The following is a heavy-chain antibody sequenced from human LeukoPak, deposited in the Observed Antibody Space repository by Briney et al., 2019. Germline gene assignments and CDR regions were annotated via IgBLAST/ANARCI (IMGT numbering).Heavy chain of an antibody. Sequence: ASVKVSCKASGGTFSSYAISWVRQAPGQGLEWMGRIIPILGIANYAQKFQGRVTITADESTSTAYMELSSLRSEDTAVYYCARERGRVMQQLVPYFDYWGQGTLVTVSS. CDR2: IIPILGIA. D-gene: IGHD6-13*01. CDR3: ARERGRVMQQLVPYFDY. V-gene: IGHV1-69*04. CDR1: GGTFSSYA. J-gene: IGHJ4*02.